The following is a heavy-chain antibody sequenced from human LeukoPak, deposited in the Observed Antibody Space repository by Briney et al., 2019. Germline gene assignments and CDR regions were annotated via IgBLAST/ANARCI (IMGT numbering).Heavy chain of an antibody. CDR1: GGSISSSSYY. CDR3: ARRRRDGYNQAIDY. V-gene: IGHV4-39*01. D-gene: IGHD5-24*01. Sequence: SETLSLTCTVSGGSISSSSYYWGWIRQPPGKGLEWIGSIYYSGSTYYNPFLRSRVTISVDTSKNQFSLKLSSVTAADTAVYYCARRRRDGYNQAIDYWGQGTLVTVSS. CDR2: IYYSGST. J-gene: IGHJ4*02.